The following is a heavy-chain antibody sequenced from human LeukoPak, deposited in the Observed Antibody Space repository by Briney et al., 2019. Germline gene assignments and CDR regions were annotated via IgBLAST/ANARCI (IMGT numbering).Heavy chain of an antibody. J-gene: IGHJ4*02. D-gene: IGHD2-21*01. CDR2: IKEDGSEK. CDR1: GFTVSSNY. Sequence: GGSLRLSXAASGFTVSSNYMSWVRQTPGKGLEWVANIKEDGSEKYYVDSVKGRFTISRDNAKNSLYLQITSLRADETAVYYCARGDRRFEYWGQGTLVTVSS. V-gene: IGHV3-7*01. CDR3: ARGDRRFEY.